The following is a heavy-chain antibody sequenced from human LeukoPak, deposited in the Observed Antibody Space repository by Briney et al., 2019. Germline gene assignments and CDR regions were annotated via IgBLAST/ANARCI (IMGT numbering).Heavy chain of an antibody. J-gene: IGHJ4*02. D-gene: IGHD2-15*01. Sequence: PSETLSLTCTVSGGSISSGSYYWSWIRQPAGKGLEWIGRIYTSGSTNYNPSLKSRVTISVDTSKNQFSLKLSSVTAADTAVYYCARYLGYCSGGSCYSFDYWGQGTLVTVSS. CDR3: ARYLGYCSGGSCYSFDY. V-gene: IGHV4-61*02. CDR2: IYTSGST. CDR1: GGSISSGSYY.